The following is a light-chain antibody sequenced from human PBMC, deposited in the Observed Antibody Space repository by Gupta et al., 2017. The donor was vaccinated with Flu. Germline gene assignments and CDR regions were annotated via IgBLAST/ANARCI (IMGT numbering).Light chain of an antibody. V-gene: IGKV1-5*03. CDR3: QQYNSYSKT. Sequence: DIQMTQSPSTLSASVVDRVTITCRASQSISSWLAWYQQKPGKAPKLLIYKASSLESGVPSRFSGSGSGTEFTLTISSLQPDDFATYYCQQYNSYSKTFGQGTKVESK. J-gene: IGKJ1*01. CDR2: KAS. CDR1: QSISSW.